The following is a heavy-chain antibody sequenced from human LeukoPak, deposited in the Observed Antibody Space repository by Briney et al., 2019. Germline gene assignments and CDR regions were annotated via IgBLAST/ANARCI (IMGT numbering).Heavy chain of an antibody. CDR2: INPSGGST. D-gene: IGHD5-18*01. V-gene: IGHV1-46*01. CDR1: GYTFTSYY. Sequence: ASVKVSCTASGYTFTSYYMHWVRQAPGQGLEWMGIINPSGGSTSYAQKFQGRVTMTRDTSTSTVYMELSSLRSEDTAVYYCARFPNTAMVMGLEYYYGMDVWGQGTTVTVSS. J-gene: IGHJ6*02. CDR3: ARFPNTAMVMGLEYYYGMDV.